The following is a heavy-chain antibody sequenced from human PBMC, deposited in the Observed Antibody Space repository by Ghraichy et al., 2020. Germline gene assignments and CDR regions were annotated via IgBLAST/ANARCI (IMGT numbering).Heavy chain of an antibody. V-gene: IGHV4-34*01. Sequence: SETLSLTCAVYGGSFSGYYWSWIRQPPGKGLEWIGEINHSGSTNYNPSLKSRVTISVDTSKNQFSLKLSSVTAADTAVYYCARGGHSSSWTSRSYHYYYYYGMDVWGQGTTVTVSS. CDR2: INHSGST. J-gene: IGHJ6*02. D-gene: IGHD6-13*01. CDR3: ARGGHSSSWTSRSYHYYYYYGMDV. CDR1: GGSFSGYY.